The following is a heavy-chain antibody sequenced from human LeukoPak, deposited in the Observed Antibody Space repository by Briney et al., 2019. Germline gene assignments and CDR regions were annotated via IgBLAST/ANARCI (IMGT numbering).Heavy chain of an antibody. Sequence: VASVKVSCKASGYTFTTYDINWVRQATGQGLEWMGWISAYNGNTNYAQKLQGRVTMTTDTSTSTAYMELRSLRSDDTAVYYCARYYYGSGSYYNNFDYWGQGTLVTVSS. D-gene: IGHD3-10*01. CDR1: GYTFTTYD. CDR3: ARYYYGSGSYYNNFDY. V-gene: IGHV1-18*01. J-gene: IGHJ4*02. CDR2: ISAYNGNT.